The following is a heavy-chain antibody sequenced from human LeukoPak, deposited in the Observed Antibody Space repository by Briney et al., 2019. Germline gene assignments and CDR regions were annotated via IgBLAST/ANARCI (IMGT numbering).Heavy chain of an antibody. CDR1: GFTFSSYG. D-gene: IGHD4-17*01. CDR2: ISYDGSNK. V-gene: IGHV3-30*18. J-gene: IGHJ6*02. CDR3: AKVPYGDYAGYGMDV. Sequence: PGGSLRLSCAASGFTFSSYGMHWVRQAPGKGLEWVAVISYDGSNKYYADSVKGRFTISRDNSKNTLYLQMNSLRAEDTAVYYCAKVPYGDYAGYGMDVWGQGTTVTVSS.